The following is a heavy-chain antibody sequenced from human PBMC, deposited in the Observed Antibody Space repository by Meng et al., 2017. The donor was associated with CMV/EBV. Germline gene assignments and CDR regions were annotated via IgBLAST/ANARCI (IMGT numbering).Heavy chain of an antibody. D-gene: IGHD2-2*02. CDR3: AREMGQLLYMGWFDP. CDR2: ISSSGSTI. J-gene: IGHJ5*02. Sequence: GESLKISCAASGFTFSDYYMSWIRQAPGKGLEWVSYISSSGSTIYYADSVKGRFTISRDNAKNSLYLQMNSLRAEDTAVYYCAREMGQLLYMGWFDPWGQGTLVTVSS. CDR1: GFTFSDYY. V-gene: IGHV3-11*01.